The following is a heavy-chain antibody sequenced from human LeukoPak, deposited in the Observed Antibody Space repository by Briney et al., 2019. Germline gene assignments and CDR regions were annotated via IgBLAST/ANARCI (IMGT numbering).Heavy chain of an antibody. CDR1: SFTFSGYW. CDR2: INQGGSEK. CDR3: ARDSLGSGSYYDY. Sequence: GGSLRLSCAASSFTFSGYWMSWVRQAPGKGLECVANINQGGSEKNYVDSVKGRFTISRDNAKNSLYLQMNSLRAEDTAVYFCARDSLGSGSYYDYWGQGTLVTVSS. V-gene: IGHV3-7*01. J-gene: IGHJ4*02. D-gene: IGHD3-10*01.